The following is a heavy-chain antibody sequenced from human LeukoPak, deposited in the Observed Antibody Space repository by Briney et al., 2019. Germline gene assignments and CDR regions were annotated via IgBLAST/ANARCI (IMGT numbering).Heavy chain of an antibody. V-gene: IGHV4-34*01. CDR3: ARGGGYSSSWKYFQH. CDR1: GGSFSGYY. J-gene: IGHJ1*01. D-gene: IGHD6-13*01. CDR2: INHSGST. Sequence: PSETLSLTCAVYGGSFSGYYWSWIRQPPGKGLEWIGEINHSGSTNYNPSLKSRVTISVDTSKNQFSLKLSSVTAADTAVYYCARGGGYSSSWKYFQHWGQGTLVTVSS.